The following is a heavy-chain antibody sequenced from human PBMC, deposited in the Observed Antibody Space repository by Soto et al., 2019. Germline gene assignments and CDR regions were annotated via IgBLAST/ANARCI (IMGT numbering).Heavy chain of an antibody. Sequence: PGGSLRLSCAASGFTFSSYEMNWVRQAPGKGLEWASYISSSGSTIYYADSVKGRFTISRDNAKNSLYLQMNSLRAEDTAVYYCAREKILRCSGGSCSRNFDYWGQGTLVTVSS. V-gene: IGHV3-48*03. CDR2: ISSSGSTI. D-gene: IGHD2-15*01. J-gene: IGHJ4*02. CDR3: AREKILRCSGGSCSRNFDY. CDR1: GFTFSSYE.